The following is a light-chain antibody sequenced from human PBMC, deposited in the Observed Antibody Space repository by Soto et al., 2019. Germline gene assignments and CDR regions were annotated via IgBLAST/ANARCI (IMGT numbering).Light chain of an antibody. Sequence: QSALSQPASVSGSPGQSITISCSGTGSDVGSYDHVAWYQQFPGKTPKLMIYEVSNRPSGVSSRFSGSKSGNTASLTISGLQAEDEADYYCISYTGSSTSYVFGSGTKVTVL. CDR1: GSDVGSYDH. CDR2: EVS. V-gene: IGLV2-14*01. CDR3: ISYTGSSTSYV. J-gene: IGLJ1*01.